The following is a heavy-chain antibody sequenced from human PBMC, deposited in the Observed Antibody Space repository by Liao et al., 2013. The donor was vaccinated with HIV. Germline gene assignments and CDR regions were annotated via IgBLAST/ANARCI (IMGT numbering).Heavy chain of an antibody. J-gene: IGHJ6*03. D-gene: IGHD3-10*01. CDR1: GGSISSSSYY. Sequence: QVQLQESGPGLVKPSETLSLTCTVSGGSISSSSYYWGWIRQPPGKGLEWIGNIFYIGTTNYNPSLKNRVTISLDTSKNQFSLKLTSVTAADAALYFCARTTYYYGSVSSYPEFLVGRGYYYYMDVWGKGTTVTVSS. V-gene: IGHV4-39*07. CDR2: IFYIGTT. CDR3: ARTTYYYGSVSSYPEFLVGRGYYYYMDV.